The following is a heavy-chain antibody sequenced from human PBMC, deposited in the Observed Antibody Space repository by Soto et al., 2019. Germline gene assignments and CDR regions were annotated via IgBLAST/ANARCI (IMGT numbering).Heavy chain of an antibody. V-gene: IGHV3-21*01. CDR2: ISSGSSYI. Sequence: EVQLVESGGGLVKPGGSLRLSCAASEFTFSSFSINWVRQAPGKGLEWVSSISSGSSYIYYADSVKGRFTISRDNAKNSLYLQMNSLRAEDTAVYYCASGPFGSIAARRDYWGQGTLVSVSS. CDR1: EFTFSSFS. J-gene: IGHJ4*02. CDR3: ASGPFGSIAARRDY. D-gene: IGHD6-6*01.